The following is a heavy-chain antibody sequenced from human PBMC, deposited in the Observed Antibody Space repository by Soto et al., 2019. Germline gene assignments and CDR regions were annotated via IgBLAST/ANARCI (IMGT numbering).Heavy chain of an antibody. CDR2: ISAYNGNT. J-gene: IGHJ6*02. CDR1: GYTFTSYG. CDR3: SREVGEVYYYYYGMDV. Sequence: ASVKVSCKASGYTFTSYGISWVRQAPGQGLEWMGWISAYNGNTNYAQKLQGRVTMTTDTSTSTAYMELRSLRSDDTAVFYFSREVGEVYYYYYGMDVWGQGTTVTVSS. V-gene: IGHV1-18*01.